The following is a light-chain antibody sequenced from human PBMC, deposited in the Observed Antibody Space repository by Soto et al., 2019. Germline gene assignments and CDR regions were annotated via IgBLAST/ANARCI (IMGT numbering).Light chain of an antibody. CDR3: QQYGSSPWT. Sequence: EIVLTQSPGTLSLSPGERATLSCRASQSVGSSHLAWYQQKPGQAPRLLIYGASSRATGIPDRFSGSGSGTDFTLTISRLEPEDSAVYYCQQYGSSPWTFGHGTKVDIK. CDR2: GAS. J-gene: IGKJ1*01. CDR1: QSVGSSH. V-gene: IGKV3-20*01.